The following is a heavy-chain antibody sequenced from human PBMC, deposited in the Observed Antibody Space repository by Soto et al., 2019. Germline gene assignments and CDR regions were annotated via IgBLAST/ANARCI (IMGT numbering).Heavy chain of an antibody. CDR2: IVPIFGTT. V-gene: IGHV1-69*12. CDR3: ARFDAVDGIYNYHGLDV. Sequence: QVQLVQSGAEVKKPGSSVKVSCKASGGTFSQYAISWGRQAPGQGLEWMGGIVPIFGTTNYAQKVPGRVKIIADDSKTTAYLELSRLGSEETAMYYLARFDAVDGIYNYHGLDVWGQGTAVRVSS. CDR1: GGTFSQYA. J-gene: IGHJ6*02. D-gene: IGHD6-19*01.